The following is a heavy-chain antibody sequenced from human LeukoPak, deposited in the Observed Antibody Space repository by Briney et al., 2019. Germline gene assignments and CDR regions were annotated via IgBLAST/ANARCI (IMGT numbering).Heavy chain of an antibody. V-gene: IGHV3-73*01. D-gene: IGHD5-18*01. CDR3: TREYTAMDKYYYYYYMDV. Sequence: PGGSLRLSCAASGFTFSGSAMHWVRQASGKGLEWVGRIRSKANSYATAYAASVKGRFTISRDDSKNTAYLQMNSLKTEDTAVYYYTREYTAMDKYYYYYYMDVWGKGTTVTVSS. CDR1: GFTFSGSA. CDR2: IRSKANSYAT. J-gene: IGHJ6*03.